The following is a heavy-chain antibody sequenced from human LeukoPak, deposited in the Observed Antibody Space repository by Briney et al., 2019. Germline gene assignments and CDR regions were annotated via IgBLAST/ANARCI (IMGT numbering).Heavy chain of an antibody. J-gene: IGHJ3*02. V-gene: IGHV4-34*01. CDR1: GGSFSGYY. CDR2: INHSGST. CDR3: ARGDERWLQFGAFDI. Sequence: PSETLSLTCAVYGGSFSGYYWSWIRQPLGKGLELIGEINHSGSTNYNPSLKSRVTISVDTSKNQFSLKLSSVTAADTAVYYCARGDERWLQFGAFDIWGQGTMVTVSS. D-gene: IGHD5-24*01.